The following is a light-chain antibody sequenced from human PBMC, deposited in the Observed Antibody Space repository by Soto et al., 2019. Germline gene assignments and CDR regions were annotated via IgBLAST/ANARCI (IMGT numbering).Light chain of an antibody. V-gene: IGKV1-39*01. CDR3: QQLESYPST. J-gene: IGKJ4*01. Sequence: DIPITQSPFSLSGAVRDRVPHTFPANQSISGSLNWYQQKPGKAPKLLIYKASTLKSGVPSRFSGSGSGTDFTLTISSLQPEDFATYYCQQLESYPSTFGGGTKVDIK. CDR2: KAS. CDR1: QSISGS.